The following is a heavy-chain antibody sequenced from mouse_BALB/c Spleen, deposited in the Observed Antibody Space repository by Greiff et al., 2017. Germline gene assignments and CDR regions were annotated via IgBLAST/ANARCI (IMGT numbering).Heavy chain of an antibody. CDR2: ISTYYGDA. Sequence: QVQLQQSGAELVRPGVSVKISCKGSGYTFTDYAMHWVKQSHAKSLEWIGVISTYYGDASYTQKFKGKATMTVDKSSSTAYMELARLTSEDSAIYYCARGYRYDGGYAMDYWGQGTSVTVAS. CDR3: ARGYRYDGGYAMDY. J-gene: IGHJ4*01. D-gene: IGHD2-14*01. V-gene: IGHV1S137*01. CDR1: GYTFTDYA.